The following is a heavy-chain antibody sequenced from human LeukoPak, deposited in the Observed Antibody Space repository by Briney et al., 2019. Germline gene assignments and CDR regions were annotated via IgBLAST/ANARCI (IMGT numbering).Heavy chain of an antibody. D-gene: IGHD4-23*01. CDR1: GFTFSSYW. V-gene: IGHV3-74*01. CDR3: ARGRPHGNDY. CDR2: IASDGSST. Sequence: GGSLRLSCAASGFTFSSYWMNWVRQAPGKGLVWVSRIASDGSSTTYADSVKGRFSISSDNAKNTLYLQMNSLRVEGTAVYYCARGRPHGNDYWGQGTLVTVSS. J-gene: IGHJ4*02.